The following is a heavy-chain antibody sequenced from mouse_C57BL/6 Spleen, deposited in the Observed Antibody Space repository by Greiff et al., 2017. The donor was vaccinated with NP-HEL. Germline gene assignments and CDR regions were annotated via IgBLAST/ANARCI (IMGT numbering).Heavy chain of an antibody. Sequence: QVQLQQPGAELVRPGTSVKLSCKASGYTFTSYWMHWVKQRPGQGLEWIGVIDPSDSYTNYNQKFKGKATLTVDTSSSTAYMQLSSLTSEDSAVYYCARMGGSSLFDYWGQGPTLTVSS. J-gene: IGHJ2*01. V-gene: IGHV1-59*01. CDR1: GYTFTSYW. CDR3: ARMGGSSLFDY. CDR2: IDPSDSYT. D-gene: IGHD1-1*01.